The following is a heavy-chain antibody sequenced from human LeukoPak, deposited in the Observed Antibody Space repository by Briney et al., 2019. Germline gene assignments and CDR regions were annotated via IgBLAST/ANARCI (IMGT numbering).Heavy chain of an antibody. CDR1: GGPFSGYY. CDR2: INHSGST. V-gene: IGHV4-34*01. Sequence: SETLSLTCDVYGGPFSGYYWSWIRQPPGKGLEWIGEINHSGSTNYNPSLKSRVSISVDTSKNRFSLKLSSVIAADTAVYYCARRRDGNTWHVLSTGFDYWGQGTLVTVSS. D-gene: IGHD5-24*01. J-gene: IGHJ4*02. CDR3: ARRRDGNTWHVLSTGFDY.